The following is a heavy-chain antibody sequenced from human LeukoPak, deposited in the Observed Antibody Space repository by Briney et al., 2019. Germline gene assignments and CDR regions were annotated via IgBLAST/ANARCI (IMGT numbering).Heavy chain of an antibody. J-gene: IGHJ5*02. V-gene: IGHV3-23*01. CDR1: GFTFSSYA. CDR3: AKGAAAGRQDPNYNWFDP. CDR2: ISGSGGST. Sequence: GGSLRLSCAAAGFTFSSYAMSWVRQAPGKGLEWVSSISGSGGSTFYADSVKGRFTNSRDNSKNTLYMQMNSLRAEDTALYYCAKGAAAGRQDPNYNWFDPWGQGTLVTVSS. D-gene: IGHD6-13*01.